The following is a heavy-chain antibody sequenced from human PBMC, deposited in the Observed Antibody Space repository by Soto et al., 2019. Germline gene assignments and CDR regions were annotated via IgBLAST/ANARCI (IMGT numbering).Heavy chain of an antibody. CDR3: ARAHKGGNPQFWSGYYGMVYYYYMDV. V-gene: IGHV1-2*02. Sequence: ASVKVSCKASGYTFTDYYMHWVRQAPGQGLEWMGWINPNGGVTNYEQKFQGRVTMTRDTSISTAYMELSSLRSEDTAVYYCARAHKGGNPQFWSGYYGMVYYYYMDVWDKGTTVTVSS. J-gene: IGHJ6*03. CDR2: INPNGGVT. CDR1: GYTFTDYY. D-gene: IGHD3-3*01.